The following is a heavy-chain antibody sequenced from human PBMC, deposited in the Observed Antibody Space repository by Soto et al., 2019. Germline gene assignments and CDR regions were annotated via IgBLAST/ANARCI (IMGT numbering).Heavy chain of an antibody. Sequence: SETLSLTCTVSGGSISSSSYYWGWIRQPPGKGLEWIGSIYYSGSTYYNPSLKSRVTISVDTSKNQFSLKLSSVTAADTAVYYCATSDVCVGSCYVNWFDPWGQGTLVTVSS. CDR2: IYYSGST. CDR3: ATSDVCVGSCYVNWFDP. V-gene: IGHV4-39*01. CDR1: GGSISSSSYY. D-gene: IGHD2-15*01. J-gene: IGHJ5*02.